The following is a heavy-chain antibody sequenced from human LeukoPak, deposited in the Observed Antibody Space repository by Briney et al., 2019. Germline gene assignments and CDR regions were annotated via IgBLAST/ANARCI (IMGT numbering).Heavy chain of an antibody. V-gene: IGHV4-34*01. CDR1: GGSFSGYY. D-gene: IGHD6-13*01. Sequence: SETLSLTCAVYGGSFSGYYWRWLRQPPEKGLEWIGEINHSGSTNYNPSLKSRVTISVDTSKNQFSLKLSSVTAADTAVYYCARGKRGYSSSWYDYWGRGTLVTVSS. CDR2: INHSGST. J-gene: IGHJ4*02. CDR3: ARGKRGYSSSWYDY.